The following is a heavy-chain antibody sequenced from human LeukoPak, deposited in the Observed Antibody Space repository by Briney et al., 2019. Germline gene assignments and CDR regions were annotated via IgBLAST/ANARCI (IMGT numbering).Heavy chain of an antibody. CDR2: ISYDGSNK. CDR3: AKDRGYSSGWPTYYFDY. Sequence: PGRSLRLSCAASGFTFSSYGMHRVRQAPGKGLEWVAVISYDGSNKYYADSVKGRFTISRDNSKNTLYLQMNSLRAEDTAVYYCAKDRGYSSGWPTYYFDYWGQGTLVTVSS. CDR1: GFTFSSYG. J-gene: IGHJ4*02. D-gene: IGHD6-19*01. V-gene: IGHV3-30*18.